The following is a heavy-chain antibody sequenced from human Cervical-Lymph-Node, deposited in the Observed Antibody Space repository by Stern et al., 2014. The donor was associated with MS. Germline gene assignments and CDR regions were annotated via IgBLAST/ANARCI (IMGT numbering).Heavy chain of an antibody. V-gene: IGHV1-2*02. Sequence: VHLVESGAEVKKPGASVKVSCKATFTGYYLHWVRQAPGQGLEWMGWINPNSGGTKYAQKVQGRVTMTRDTSISPAYMELSRLRSDDTAVYYCASRYYYDHSQNVPFDYWGQGTLVTVSS. CDR2: INPNSGGT. D-gene: IGHD3-22*01. CDR3: ASRYYYDHSQNVPFDY. J-gene: IGHJ4*02. CDR1: FTGYY.